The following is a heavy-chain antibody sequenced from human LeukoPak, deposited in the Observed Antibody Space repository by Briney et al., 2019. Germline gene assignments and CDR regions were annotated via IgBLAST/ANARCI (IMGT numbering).Heavy chain of an antibody. D-gene: IGHD5-18*01. CDR3: ARGRALGYSYGYAVSYYFDY. Sequence: SETLSLTCTVSGGSISSGSYYWSWIRQPAGKGLEYIGRIYTSGSTSYNPSLKSRVTISVDTSKNQFSLKLSSVTAADTAVYYCARGRALGYSYGYAVSYYFDYWGQGTLVTVSS. J-gene: IGHJ4*02. CDR2: IYTSGST. V-gene: IGHV4-61*02. CDR1: GGSISSGSYY.